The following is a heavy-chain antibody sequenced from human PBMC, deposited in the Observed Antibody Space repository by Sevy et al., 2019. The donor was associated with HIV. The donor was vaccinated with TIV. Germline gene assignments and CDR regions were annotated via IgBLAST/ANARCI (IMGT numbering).Heavy chain of an antibody. D-gene: IGHD3-22*01. Sequence: GGSLRLSCAASGFTFSSYAMNWVRQAPGKGLEWVSGISGSGGSGDKTNYADSVKGRFTISRDDSKNSLYLQLNSLRAEDTATYYCARKYDSSGCFDYWGQGTLVTVSS. CDR3: ARKYDSSGCFDY. J-gene: IGHJ4*02. CDR1: GFTFSSYA. CDR2: ISGSGGSGDKT. V-gene: IGHV3-23*01.